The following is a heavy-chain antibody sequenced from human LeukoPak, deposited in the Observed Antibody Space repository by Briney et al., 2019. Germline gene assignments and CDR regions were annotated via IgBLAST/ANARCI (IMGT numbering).Heavy chain of an antibody. D-gene: IGHD6-13*01. CDR1: GFTFSSYE. CDR2: ISGSGGSA. J-gene: IGHJ6*03. CDR3: AKSIAAPGTNYYYYMDV. V-gene: IGHV3-23*01. Sequence: GGSLRLSCAASGFTFSSYEMNWVRQAPGKGLEWVSAISGSGGSAYYADSVKGRFIISRDNAKNTLYLQMNSLRAEDTAVYFCAKSIAAPGTNYYYYMDVWGKGTTVTVSS.